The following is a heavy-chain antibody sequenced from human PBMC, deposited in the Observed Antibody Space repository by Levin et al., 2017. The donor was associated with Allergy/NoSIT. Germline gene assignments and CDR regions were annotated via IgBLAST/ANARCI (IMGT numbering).Heavy chain of an antibody. CDR3: AKDMYGSGWNPLGNDAFEM. V-gene: IGHV3-30*18. J-gene: IGHJ3*02. D-gene: IGHD6-19*01. CDR2: ISSDGRKK. CDR1: GFTFSSYG. Sequence: GGSLRLSCAASGFTFSSYGMHWVRQAPGKGLEWVAVISSDGRKKFYADSVKGRFTISRDNSKNTLDLQMNSLRAEDTAVYYCAKDMYGSGWNPLGNDAFEMWGQGTKVSVSS.